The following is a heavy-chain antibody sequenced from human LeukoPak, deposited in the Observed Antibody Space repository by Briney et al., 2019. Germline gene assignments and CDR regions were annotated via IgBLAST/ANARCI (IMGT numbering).Heavy chain of an antibody. V-gene: IGHV4-59*12. CDR2: IYYSGST. J-gene: IGHJ4*02. Sequence: TSETLSLTCTVSGGSISSYYWSWIRQPPGKGLEWIGYIYYSGSTNYNPSLKSRVTISVDTSKNQFSLKLSSVTAADTAVYYCALPGGYYDFWSGYFDYWGQGTLVTVSS. CDR1: GGSISSYY. D-gene: IGHD3-3*01. CDR3: ALPGGYYDFWSGYFDY.